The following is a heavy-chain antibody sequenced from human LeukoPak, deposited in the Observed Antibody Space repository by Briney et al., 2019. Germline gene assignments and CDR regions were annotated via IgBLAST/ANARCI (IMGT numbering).Heavy chain of an antibody. CDR3: TRVIVAVPGYFDYFDF. J-gene: IGHJ4*02. D-gene: IGHD6-19*01. Sequence: TGGSLRLSCTASGFIFSNHYMRWIRQAPGKGLEWVANINEDGSNKWHLGSVKGRFTVSRDNARNSLYLQMNSLRVEDTAVYYCTRVIVAVPGYFDYFDFWGQGVLVTVSS. CDR2: INEDGSNK. V-gene: IGHV3-7*01. CDR1: GFIFSNHY.